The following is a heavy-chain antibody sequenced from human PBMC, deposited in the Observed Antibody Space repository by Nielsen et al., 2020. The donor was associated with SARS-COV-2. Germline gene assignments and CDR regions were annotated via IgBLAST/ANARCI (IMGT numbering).Heavy chain of an antibody. CDR3: ARGGYNIYDFDY. CDR2: MFYIGTA. Sequence: SETLSLTCTVSGGSISSYYWSWIRQPPGKGLEWIGYMFYIGTANYNPSFQSRVNISVDTSKNQFSLKLSSVTAADTAIYYCARGGYNIYDFDYWGRGTLVTVSS. V-gene: IGHV4-59*01. J-gene: IGHJ4*02. CDR1: GGSISSYY. D-gene: IGHD5-24*01.